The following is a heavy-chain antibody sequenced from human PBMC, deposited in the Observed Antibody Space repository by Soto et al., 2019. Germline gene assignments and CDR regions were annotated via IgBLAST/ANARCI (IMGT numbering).Heavy chain of an antibody. CDR1: GGSISSGGYY. V-gene: IGHV4-39*02. D-gene: IGHD3-9*01. CDR2: IYYSGST. CDR3: AREEGKYDILTGYYFDYYYYGMDV. J-gene: IGHJ6*02. Sequence: SETLSLTCTVSGGSISSGGYYWSWIRQHPGKGLEWIGSIYYSGSTYYNPSLKSRVTISVDTSKNQFSLKLSSATAADTAVYYCAREEGKYDILTGYYFDYYYYGMDVWGQGTTVTVSS.